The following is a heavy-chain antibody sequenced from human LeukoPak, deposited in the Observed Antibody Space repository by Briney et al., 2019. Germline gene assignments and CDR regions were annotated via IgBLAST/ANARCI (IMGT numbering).Heavy chain of an antibody. D-gene: IGHD3-3*01. CDR2: ISSSISYI. CDR3: ARDAHYDFWSGYYSTWPLGY. J-gene: IGHJ4*02. Sequence: PGRSLRLSCEASGFTSNDYAMHWVRQAPGKGLEWVSSISSSISYIYYADSVKGRFTISRDNAKNSLYLQMNSLRAEDTAVYYCARDAHYDFWSGYYSTWPLGYWGQGTLVTVSS. CDR1: GFTSNDYA. V-gene: IGHV3-21*01.